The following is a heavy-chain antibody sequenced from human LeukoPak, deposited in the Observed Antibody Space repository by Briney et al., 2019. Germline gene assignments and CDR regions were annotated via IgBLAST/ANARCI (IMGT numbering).Heavy chain of an antibody. Sequence: PGGSLRLSCAASGFTFDDYTMHWVRQAPGKGLEWVSLISWDGGSTYYADSVKGQFTISRDNSKNSLYLQMNSLRTEDTALYYCAKGERRGYSYGRHYYYYYMDVWGKGTTVTVSS. CDR1: GFTFDDYT. CDR2: ISWDGGST. CDR3: AKGERRGYSYGRHYYYYYMDV. V-gene: IGHV3-43*01. D-gene: IGHD5-18*01. J-gene: IGHJ6*03.